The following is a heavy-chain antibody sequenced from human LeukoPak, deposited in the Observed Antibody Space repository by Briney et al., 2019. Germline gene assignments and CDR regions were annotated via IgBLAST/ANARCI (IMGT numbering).Heavy chain of an antibody. J-gene: IGHJ4*02. CDR1: GGSMSSYY. Sequence: SETLSLTCTVSGGSMSSYYWSWIRQPAGKGLEWIGRIYSSGRTNYNPSLKSQVTMSLDTSKNQFSLKLSSVTAADTAVYYCVRDVDTSFDYWGQGTLVTVSS. CDR2: IYSSGRT. D-gene: IGHD5-18*01. CDR3: VRDVDTSFDY. V-gene: IGHV4-4*07.